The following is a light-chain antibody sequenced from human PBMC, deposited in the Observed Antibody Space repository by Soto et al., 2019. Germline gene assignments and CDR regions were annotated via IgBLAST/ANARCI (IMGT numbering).Light chain of an antibody. V-gene: IGKV1-27*01. CDR3: QKYNSAPLT. CDR2: AAS. Sequence: DIQMTQSPSSLSASIGDRATITCRTSQDISNSLAWYQQKPGKAPKLLIFAASTLQSGVPSRFSGSGSGTDFTLTISSLQPEDVAAYYCQKYNSAPLTFGGGTKVEIK. CDR1: QDISNS. J-gene: IGKJ4*01.